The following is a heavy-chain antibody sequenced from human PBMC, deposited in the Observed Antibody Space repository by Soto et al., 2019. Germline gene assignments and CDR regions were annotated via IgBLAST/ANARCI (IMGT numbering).Heavy chain of an antibody. CDR2: INHSGST. D-gene: IGHD2-2*01. Sequence: QVQLQQWGAGLLKPSETLSLTCAVYGGSFTGYYWIWIRQPPGKGLEWICEINHSGSTNYNPSLKRRVTISVDTYKNQFSLELSSVTAADTAEYYCARASDIVVVPDAMGGNFDYWGQGTLVTVSS. CDR1: GGSFTGYY. V-gene: IGHV4-34*01. J-gene: IGHJ4*02. CDR3: ARASDIVVVPDAMGGNFDY.